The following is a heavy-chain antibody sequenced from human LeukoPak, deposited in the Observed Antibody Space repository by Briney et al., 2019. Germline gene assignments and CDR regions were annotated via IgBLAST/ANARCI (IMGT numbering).Heavy chain of an antibody. Sequence: PGGSLRLSCAASGFTFSSYSMNWVRQAPGKGLEWVSSISSSSSYIYYADSVKGRFIISRDNAKNSLYLQMNSLRAEDTAVYYCARVGTEDGFDYWGQGTLVTVSS. CDR1: GFTFSSYS. J-gene: IGHJ4*02. CDR3: ARVGTEDGFDY. CDR2: ISSSSSYI. D-gene: IGHD3-10*01. V-gene: IGHV3-21*01.